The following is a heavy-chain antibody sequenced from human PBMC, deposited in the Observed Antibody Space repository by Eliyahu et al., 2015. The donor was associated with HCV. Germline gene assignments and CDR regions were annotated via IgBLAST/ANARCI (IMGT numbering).Heavy chain of an antibody. CDR1: GXXIXSSSYX. CDR3: ARLVVPAAIDY. Sequence: QLQLQESGPGLVKPSETLSLXCTVXGXXIXSSSYXWGWIRQPPGKGLEWIGSIYYGGSTYYNPSLKSRVTISVDTSKNQFSLKLSSVTAADTAVYYCARLVVPAAIDYWGQGTLVTVSS. CDR2: IYYGGST. V-gene: IGHV4-39*01. D-gene: IGHD2-2*01. J-gene: IGHJ4*02.